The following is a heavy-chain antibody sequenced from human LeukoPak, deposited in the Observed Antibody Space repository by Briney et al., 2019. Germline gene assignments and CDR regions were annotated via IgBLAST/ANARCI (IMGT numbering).Heavy chain of an antibody. J-gene: IGHJ2*01. CDR1: GFTFSSYS. CDR2: VSSSSSYI. D-gene: IGHD4-17*01. Sequence: PGGSLRLSCAASGFTFSSYSMNWVRQAPGKGLEWVSSVSSSSSYIYYADSVKGRFTISRDNAKNSLFLQMNSLRAEDTAVYYCARRWGVTTDWYFDLWGRGTLVTVSS. V-gene: IGHV3-21*04. CDR3: ARRWGVTTDWYFDL.